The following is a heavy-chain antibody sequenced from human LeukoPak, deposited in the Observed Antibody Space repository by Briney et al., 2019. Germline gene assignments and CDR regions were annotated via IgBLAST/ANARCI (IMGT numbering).Heavy chain of an antibody. CDR1: GFTFSSYE. CDR2: ISSSGSTI. CDR3: AREPSGVLGLGC. V-gene: IGHV3-48*03. J-gene: IGHJ4*02. D-gene: IGHD3-10*01. Sequence: PGGSLRLPCAASGFTFSSYEMNWVRQAPGKGLEWVSYISSSGSTIYYADSLRGRFTISRDNAKNSLFLQMNSLRAEDTAVYYCAREPSGVLGLGCWGQGTLVTVSS.